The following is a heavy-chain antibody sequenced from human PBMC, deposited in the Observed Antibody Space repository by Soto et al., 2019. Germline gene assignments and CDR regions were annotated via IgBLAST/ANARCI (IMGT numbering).Heavy chain of an antibody. V-gene: IGHV1-69*08. J-gene: IGHJ4*02. CDR2: IIPILGIA. CDR1: GGTFSSYT. Sequence: QVQLVQSGAEVKKPGSSVKVSCKASGGTFSSYTISWVRQAPGQGLEWMGRIIPILGIANYAQKFQGRVTITADKSTSTAYMELSSLRSKDTAVYYCARDLDYYGSGSYYYFDYWGQGTLVTVSS. D-gene: IGHD3-10*01. CDR3: ARDLDYYGSGSYYYFDY.